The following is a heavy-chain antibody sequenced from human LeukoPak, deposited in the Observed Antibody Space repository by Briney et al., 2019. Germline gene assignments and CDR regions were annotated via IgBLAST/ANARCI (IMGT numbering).Heavy chain of an antibody. CDR1: GCSVSSNY. CDR2: NYSGGTT. V-gene: IGHV3-53*01. J-gene: IGHJ4*02. Sequence: GGSLRLSCAVSGCSVSSNYMDWVRQAPGKGLEWVSANYSGGTTYYADAVKGRFTISRDNSKNTLYLQMNRLPVEDTAVYYCALDCCTGSRSDHWGQGTLVTVSS. D-gene: IGHD2-8*02. CDR3: ALDCCTGSRSDH.